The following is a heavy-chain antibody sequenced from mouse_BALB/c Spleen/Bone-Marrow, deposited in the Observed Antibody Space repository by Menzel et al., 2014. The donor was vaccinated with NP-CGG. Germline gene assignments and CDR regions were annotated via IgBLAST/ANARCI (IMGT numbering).Heavy chain of an antibody. J-gene: IGHJ3*01. CDR3: ARYDYRYSWLAY. D-gene: IGHD2-14*01. Sequence: EVKVVESGAELVKPGASVKLSCTASGFNIKDTYMHWVKQRPEQGLEWIGRIDPANGNTKYDPKFQGKATITTDTSSNTAYLQLRSLTSEDTAVYYCARYDYRYSWLAYWGQGTLVTVSA. V-gene: IGHV14-3*02. CDR1: GFNIKDTY. CDR2: IDPANGNT.